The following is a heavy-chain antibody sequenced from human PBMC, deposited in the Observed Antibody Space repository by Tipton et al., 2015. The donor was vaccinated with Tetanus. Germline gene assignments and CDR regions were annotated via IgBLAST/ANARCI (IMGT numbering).Heavy chain of an antibody. CDR2: INHGGDT. J-gene: IGHJ4*02. CDR1: GGPISSYN. CDR3: ARGTMVRGVIFLDY. V-gene: IGHV4-34*01. Sequence: TLSLTCTVSGGPISSYNWSWIRQPPGKGLEWIGEINHGGDTNFSPSLKSRVSMSVDTSKRQFSLSLTSVTAADTAVYYCARGTMVRGVIFLDYWGQGTLVTVSS. D-gene: IGHD3-10*01.